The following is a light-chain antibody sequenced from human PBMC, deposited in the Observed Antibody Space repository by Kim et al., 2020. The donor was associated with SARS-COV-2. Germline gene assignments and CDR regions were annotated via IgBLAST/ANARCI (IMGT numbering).Light chain of an antibody. CDR2: YDS. Sequence: PGKTARMTCGGNTIGTYSVHWYQQKPGQAPVLVISYDSDRPSGIPGRFSGSNSGNRATLSISRVEAGDEADYYCQVWDNTGDQPVFGGGTKLTVL. CDR1: TIGTYS. CDR3: QVWDNTGDQPV. J-gene: IGLJ2*01. V-gene: IGLV3-21*04.